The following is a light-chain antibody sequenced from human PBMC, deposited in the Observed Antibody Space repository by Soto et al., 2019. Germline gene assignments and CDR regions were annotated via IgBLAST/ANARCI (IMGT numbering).Light chain of an antibody. V-gene: IGKV1-27*01. CDR2: AAS. CDR3: QKYNSASPGYT. CDR1: QDISNY. J-gene: IGKJ2*01. Sequence: DIQMTQSPSSLSASVGDRVTITCRASQDISNYLAWFQQKPGKVPKLLIYAASTLQSGVPSRFSGSGSGTDFTLTTSSLHPENVATYYCQKYNSASPGYTFGQGTKLDIK.